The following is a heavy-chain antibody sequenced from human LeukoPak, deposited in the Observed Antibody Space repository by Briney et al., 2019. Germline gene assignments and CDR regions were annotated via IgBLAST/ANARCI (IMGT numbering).Heavy chain of an antibody. CDR1: GGSFSGYY. CDR3: ARRGQHYDSSGYYRDAFDI. Sequence: TSETLSLTCAVYGGSFSGYYWSWIRQPPGKGLEWIGEINHSGSTNYNPSLKSRVTISVDTSKNQFSLKLSSVTAADTAVYYCARRGQHYDSSGYYRDAFDIWGQGTMVTVSS. V-gene: IGHV4-34*01. D-gene: IGHD3-22*01. J-gene: IGHJ3*02. CDR2: INHSGST.